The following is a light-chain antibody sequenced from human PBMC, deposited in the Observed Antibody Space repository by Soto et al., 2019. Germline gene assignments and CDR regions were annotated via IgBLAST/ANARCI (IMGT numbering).Light chain of an antibody. J-gene: IGKJ4*01. CDR2: DAS. CDR1: QSVSSS. CDR3: HHRRFWSLT. V-gene: IGKV3-11*01. Sequence: EIVWTQSPTIMSFSTGERATLSGRASQSVSSSFAWYQQNPGQAPRLLIYDASTRAAVIPARLSGSGSGTDFTLTISSLKPEDLTGDYCHHRRFWSLTFGVGTKVEIK.